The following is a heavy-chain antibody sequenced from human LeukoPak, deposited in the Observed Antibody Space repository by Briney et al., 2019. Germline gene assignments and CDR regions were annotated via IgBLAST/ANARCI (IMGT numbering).Heavy chain of an antibody. D-gene: IGHD3-22*01. CDR1: GYTFTSYG. CDR2: ISAYNGNT. CDR3: ARSPMIVVGNWFDP. J-gene: IGHJ5*02. V-gene: IGHV1-18*01. Sequence: ASVKVSCKASGYTFTSYGISWVRQAPGQGLEWMGWISAYNGNTNYAQKLQGRVTMTTDTSTSTAYMELRSLRSDDTAVYYWARSPMIVVGNWFDPWGQGTLVTVSS.